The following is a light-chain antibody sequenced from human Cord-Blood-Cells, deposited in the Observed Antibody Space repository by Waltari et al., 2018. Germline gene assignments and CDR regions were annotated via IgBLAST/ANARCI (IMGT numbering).Light chain of an antibody. CDR1: KLGDAY. J-gene: IGLJ2*01. Sequence: SYELPQPPSVSVSPGQTASITCSGDKLGDAYACWYQQKPGQTPVLVIYQDSKRPSGLPERFSGSNSGNTATLTISGTQAMDEADYYCQAWDSSTVVFGGGTKLTVL. CDR2: QDS. V-gene: IGLV3-1*01. CDR3: QAWDSSTVV.